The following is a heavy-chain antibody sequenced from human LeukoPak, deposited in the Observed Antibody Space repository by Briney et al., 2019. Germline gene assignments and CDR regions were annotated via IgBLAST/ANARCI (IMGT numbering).Heavy chain of an antibody. Sequence: GGSLRLSCAASGFTFSSYWMHWVRQAPGKGLEWVSAISGSGGSTFYADSVKGRFTISRDNSKNTLFLQMNGLRAEDTAVYYCAKDRSCSGSSCNVGSWGQGTMVTVSS. CDR2: ISGSGGST. V-gene: IGHV3-23*01. CDR3: AKDRSCSGSSCNVGS. CDR1: GFTFSSYW. J-gene: IGHJ3*01. D-gene: IGHD2-2*01.